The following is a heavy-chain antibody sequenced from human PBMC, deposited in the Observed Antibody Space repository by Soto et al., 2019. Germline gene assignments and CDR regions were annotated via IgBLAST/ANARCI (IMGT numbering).Heavy chain of an antibody. CDR3: ARDPSSYNGMDV. V-gene: IGHV4-39*02. CDR2: VYYTGKT. CDR1: GGSVSSSSYY. J-gene: IGHJ6*01. Sequence: QLQLQESGPRLVKPSETLSLTCTVSGGSVSSSSYYWGWIRQPPGKGLEWVGSVYYTGKTYYNPSLKSRVTISVDMPKNQVSLKMRSVTAADTAVYYCARDPSSYNGMDVWGEGTTVTVSS.